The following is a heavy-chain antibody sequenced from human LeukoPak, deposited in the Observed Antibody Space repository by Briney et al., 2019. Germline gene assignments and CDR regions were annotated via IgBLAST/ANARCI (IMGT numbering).Heavy chain of an antibody. CDR3: ARAGSHLYNWFDP. J-gene: IGHJ5*02. CDR2: IIPIFGTA. V-gene: IGHV1-69*13. Sequence: SVKVSCKASGGTSSSYAISWVRQAPGQGLEWMGGIIPIFGTANYAQKFQGRVTITADESTSTAYMELSSLRSEDTAVYYCARAGSHLYNWFDPWGQGTLVTVSS. CDR1: GGTSSSYA.